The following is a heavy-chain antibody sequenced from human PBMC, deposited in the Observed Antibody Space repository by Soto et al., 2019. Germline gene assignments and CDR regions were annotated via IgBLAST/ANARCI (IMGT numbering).Heavy chain of an antibody. CDR2: IIPIFGTA. V-gene: IGHV1-69*01. D-gene: IGHD6-6*01. CDR1: GGTFSSYA. CDR3: ARVPRPQSSIAARRNEYYYYYYGMDV. Sequence: QVQLVQSGAEVKKPGSSVKVSCKASGGTFSSYAISWVRQAPGQGLEWMGEIIPIFGTANYAQKFQGRVTITADESTSTAYMELSSLRSEDTAVYYCARVPRPQSSIAARRNEYYYYYYGMDVWGQGTTVTVSS. J-gene: IGHJ6*02.